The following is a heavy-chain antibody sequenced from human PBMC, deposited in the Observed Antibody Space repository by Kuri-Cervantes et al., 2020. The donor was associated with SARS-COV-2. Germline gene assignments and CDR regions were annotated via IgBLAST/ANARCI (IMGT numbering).Heavy chain of an antibody. CDR2: IRYDGSNK. D-gene: IGHD4-17*01. V-gene: IGHV3-30*02. J-gene: IGHJ6*03. CDR3: AKDSLRRPFYYYYYYMDV. CDR1: GFTFSSYG. Sequence: GGSLRLSCAASGFTFSSYGMHWVRQAPGKGLEWVAFIRYDGSNKYYADSVKGRFTISRDNSKNTLYLQMNSLRAEDTAVYYCAKDSLRRPFYYYYYYMDVCGKGTTVTVSS.